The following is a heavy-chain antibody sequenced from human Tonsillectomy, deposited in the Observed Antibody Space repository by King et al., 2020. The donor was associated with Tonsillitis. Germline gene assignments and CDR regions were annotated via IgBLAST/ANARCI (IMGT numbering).Heavy chain of an antibody. CDR3: ARGQKPRWVEETPFHYYDYDMDV. CDR1: GYTFTDYY. J-gene: IGHJ6*02. CDR2: INPDSGGT. D-gene: IGHD4-23*01. V-gene: IGHV1-2*04. Sequence: VQLVESGAEVKKPGASVKVSCKASGYTFTDYYMHWVRQAPGQGLEWMGWINPDSGGTNYAQKFQGWVTMTSDTSTSTAYMELSRLRSDDTAVYYCARGQKPRWVEETPFHYYDYDMDVWGQGTTVTVSS.